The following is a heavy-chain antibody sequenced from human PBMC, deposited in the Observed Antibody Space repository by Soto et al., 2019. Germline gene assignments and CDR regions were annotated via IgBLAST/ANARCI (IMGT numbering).Heavy chain of an antibody. D-gene: IGHD3-3*01. V-gene: IGHV4-39*01. CDR2: IYYSGST. CDR1: GGSISGSSYY. CDR3: ASRRITIFGVVTPFDY. J-gene: IGHJ4*02. Sequence: PSETLSLTCTVSGGSISGSSYYWGWIRQPPGKGLEWIGSIYYSGSTYYNPSLKSRVTISVDTSKNQFSLKLSSVTAADTAVYYCASRRITIFGVVTPFDYWGQGTLVSVSS.